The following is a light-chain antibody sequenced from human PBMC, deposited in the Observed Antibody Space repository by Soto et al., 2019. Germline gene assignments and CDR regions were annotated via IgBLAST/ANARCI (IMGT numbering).Light chain of an antibody. V-gene: IGLV2-14*01. CDR2: DVI. CDR3: TSYTSSVTLV. J-gene: IGLJ3*02. CDR1: SSDVGAYNY. Sequence: SVLTQPASVSGSPGQSITISCTGTSSDVGAYNYVSWYQQHPGKVPKLIIYDVINRPSGVSSRFSGSKSVNTASLTISGLQAEDEADYYCTSYTSSVTLVFGGGTKLTVL.